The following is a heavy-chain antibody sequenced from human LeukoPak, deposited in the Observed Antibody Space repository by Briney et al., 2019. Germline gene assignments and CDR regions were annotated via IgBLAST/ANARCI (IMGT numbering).Heavy chain of an antibody. V-gene: IGHV4-34*01. D-gene: IGHD2-2*01. CDR1: GGSFSGYY. CDR2: INHSGST. Sequence: SETLSLTCAVYGGSFSGYYWSWIRQPPGKGLEWIGEINHSGSTNYNPSLKSRVTISVDTSKNQFSLKLSSVTAADTAVYYCARVRKRPAAHYYYYYYMDVWGKGTTVTVSS. J-gene: IGHJ6*03. CDR3: ARVRKRPAAHYYYYYYMDV.